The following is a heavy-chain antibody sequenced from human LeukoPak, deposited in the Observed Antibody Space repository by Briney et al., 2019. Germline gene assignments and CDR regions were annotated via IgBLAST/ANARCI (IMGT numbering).Heavy chain of an antibody. Sequence: SETLSLTCTVSGGSISSYYWSWIRQPAGKGLEWIGRIYTSGSTNYNPSLKSGVTMSVDTSKNQFSLKLSSVTAADTAVYYCARDCSGGSCYSGGIDYWGQGTLVTVSS. CDR2: IYTSGST. CDR3: ARDCSGGSCYSGGIDY. D-gene: IGHD2-15*01. J-gene: IGHJ4*02. V-gene: IGHV4-4*07. CDR1: GGSISSYY.